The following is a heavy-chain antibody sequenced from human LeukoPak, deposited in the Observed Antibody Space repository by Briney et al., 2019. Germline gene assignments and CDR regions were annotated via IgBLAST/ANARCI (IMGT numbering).Heavy chain of an antibody. CDR3: ATHCSSTSCYMY. CDR1: GFTFNNYG. J-gene: IGHJ4*02. V-gene: IGHV3-33*01. Sequence: RSLRLSCAASGFTFNNYGMHWVRQAPGKGLEWVAVIWYDGSNKYYADFVKGRFTISRDNPKNTLYLQMNSLRAEDTAVYYCATHCSSTSCYMYWGQGTLVTVSS. CDR2: IWYDGSNK. D-gene: IGHD2-2*02.